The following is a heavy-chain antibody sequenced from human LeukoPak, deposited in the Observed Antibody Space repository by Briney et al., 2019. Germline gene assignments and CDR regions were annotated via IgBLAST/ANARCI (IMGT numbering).Heavy chain of an antibody. CDR3: VKDVGGSYAFDY. CDR1: GFTFSRYA. J-gene: IGHJ4*02. V-gene: IGHV3-64D*09. CDR2: INDNGGRT. Sequence: GGSLRLSCSASGFTFSRYAMHWVREAPGKGLGYVSGINDNGGRTHYGDSVKGRFSISRDNSKNTLHLQMSTLRAEDTALYYCVKDVGGSYAFDYWGQGILVTVAS. D-gene: IGHD1-26*01.